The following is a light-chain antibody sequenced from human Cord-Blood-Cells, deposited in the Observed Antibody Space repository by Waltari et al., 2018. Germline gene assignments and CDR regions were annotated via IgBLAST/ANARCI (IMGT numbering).Light chain of an antibody. V-gene: IGKV1-5*01. J-gene: IGKJ2*01. Sequence: DIQMPQSPSTLSASVGDRVTITCRASQSISSWLAWYQQKPGKAPKLLIYDASSLESGVPSRFSGSGSGTEFTLTISSLQPDDFATYYGQQYNSYYTFGQGTKLEIK. CDR3: QQYNSYYT. CDR1: QSISSW. CDR2: DAS.